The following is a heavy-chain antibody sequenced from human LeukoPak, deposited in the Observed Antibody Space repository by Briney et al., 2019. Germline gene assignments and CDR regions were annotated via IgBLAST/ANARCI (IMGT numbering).Heavy chain of an antibody. CDR1: GYTFTGYY. D-gene: IGHD2-2*03. V-gene: IGHV1-2*02. CDR3: ARFRGYCSSTSCYELDV. Sequence: ASVKVSCKASGYTFTGYYMHWVRQAPGQGLEWMGWINPNSGGTNYAQKFQGRVTMTRDMSISTAYMELSRLRSDDTAVYYCARFRGYCSSTSCYELDVWGQGTTVTVSS. CDR2: INPNSGGT. J-gene: IGHJ6*02.